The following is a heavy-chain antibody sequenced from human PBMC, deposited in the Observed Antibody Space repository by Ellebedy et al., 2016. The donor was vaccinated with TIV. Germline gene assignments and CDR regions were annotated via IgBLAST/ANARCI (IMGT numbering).Heavy chain of an antibody. D-gene: IGHD6-13*01. Sequence: GESLKISCAASGFTFSGAWMSWVRQAPGKGPEWVGHIKSRTAGGTPEYVAPVKGRFTISRDDSRSTLYLQMNSLKTEDTAVYYCTHITAAGVTDYWGQGTLVIVSA. V-gene: IGHV3-15*01. CDR3: THITAAGVTDY. CDR1: GFTFSGAW. J-gene: IGHJ4*02. CDR2: IKSRTAGGTP.